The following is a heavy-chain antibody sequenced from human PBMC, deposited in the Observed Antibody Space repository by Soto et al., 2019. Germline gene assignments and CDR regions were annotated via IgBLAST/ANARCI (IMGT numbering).Heavy chain of an antibody. CDR1: GGSINSSSYF. CDR3: ARHYSSGSRNWFDP. Sequence: SETLSLTCSVSGGSINSSSYFWGWVRQPPGKGLEWIGSIYYSGSTYYSPSLRSRVTISVDTSKNQFSLKLSSVTAADTAVFYCARHYSSGSRNWFDPWGQGILVTASS. J-gene: IGHJ5*02. CDR2: IYYSGST. D-gene: IGHD6-19*01. V-gene: IGHV4-39*01.